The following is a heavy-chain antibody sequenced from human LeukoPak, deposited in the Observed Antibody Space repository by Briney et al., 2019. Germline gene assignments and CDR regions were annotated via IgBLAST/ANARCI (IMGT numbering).Heavy chain of an antibody. V-gene: IGHV3-23*01. CDR3: AKDGVYGSGCCYYFDY. CDR2: ISGSGGRT. Sequence: PGGSLRLSCAASGFTFSGYAMSWVRQAPGKGLEWGSGISGSGGRTYYADSVEGRFTISRDNSRNTLYLQINNLRPEDTAVYYCAKDGVYGSGCCYYFDYWGQGTLVTVSS. D-gene: IGHD3-10*01. J-gene: IGHJ4*02. CDR1: GFTFSGYA.